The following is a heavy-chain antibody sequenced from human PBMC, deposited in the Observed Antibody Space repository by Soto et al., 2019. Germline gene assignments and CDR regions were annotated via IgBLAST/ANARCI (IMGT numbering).Heavy chain of an antibody. V-gene: IGHV3-23*01. CDR3: AKGVYYDALPGYYSYHMDV. CDR2: ISGSGGST. Sequence: EVQLLESGGGLVQPGGSLRLSCAASGFTFSSYAMNWVRQAPGKGLEWVSSISGSGGSTYYADSVKGRVTISRDNSENTLYLQMNILTAEDTAVYFCAKGVYYDALPGYYSYHMDVWGKGTTVTVSS. CDR1: GFTFSSYA. D-gene: IGHD3-9*01. J-gene: IGHJ6*03.